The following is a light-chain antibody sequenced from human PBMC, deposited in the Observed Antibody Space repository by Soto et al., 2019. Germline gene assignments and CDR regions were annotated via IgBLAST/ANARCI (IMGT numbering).Light chain of an antibody. J-gene: IGKJ1*01. V-gene: IGKV2-28*01. CDR1: QSLLHSNGYNY. CDR3: MQVLQTPQT. CDR2: LGS. Sequence: DIVMTQSPLSLPVTPGEPASISCRSSQSLLHSNGYNYLDWYLQKPGQSPQLLIYLGSNRASGVPDRFSGSGSGTDFTLKISRVAAEDAGVYYCMQVLQTPQTFGQGTKVEIK.